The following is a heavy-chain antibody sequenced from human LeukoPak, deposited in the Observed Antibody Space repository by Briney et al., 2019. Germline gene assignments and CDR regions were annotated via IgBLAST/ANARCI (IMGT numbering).Heavy chain of an antibody. CDR2: INGDGSIA. D-gene: IGHD1-1*01. Sequence: GGSLRLSCAASGFTLRYHWMHWVRQAPGQGLVWVSQINGDGSIATYADSVKGRFTTSRDNAKNTPYLQLNSLRAEDTAAYYCTRGTSGSTGDYWGQGTLVTVSS. CDR1: GFTLRYHW. V-gene: IGHV3-74*01. CDR3: TRGTSGSTGDY. J-gene: IGHJ4*02.